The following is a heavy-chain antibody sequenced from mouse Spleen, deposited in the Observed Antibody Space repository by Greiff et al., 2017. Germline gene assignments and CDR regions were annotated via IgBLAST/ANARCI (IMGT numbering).Heavy chain of an antibody. V-gene: IGHV1-76*01. CDR3: ARGDGATDY. Sequence: VQLVESGAELVRPGASVKLSCKASGYTFTDYYINWVKQRPGQGLEWIARIYPGSGNTYYNEKFKGKATLTAEKSSSTAYMQLSSLTSEDSAVYFCARGDGATDYWGQGTTLTVSS. CDR1: GYTFTDYY. J-gene: IGHJ2*01. CDR2: IYPGSGNT.